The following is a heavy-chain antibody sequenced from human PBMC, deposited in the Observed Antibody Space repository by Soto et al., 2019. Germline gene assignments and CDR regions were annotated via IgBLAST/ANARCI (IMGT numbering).Heavy chain of an antibody. CDR1: GGSISSYY. D-gene: IGHD6-19*01. CDR2: VYYSGTT. V-gene: IGHV4-59*01. CDR3: ARAGITWRYFFAY. J-gene: IGHJ4*02. Sequence: QVQLQESGPGLVKPSETLSLTCTVSGGSISSYYWTWIRQPPGKGLEWVGYVYYSGTTYYNPSLQRRVTLSVDTSKNQFSLKVKSVTAADTAIYYCARAGITWRYFFAYWGQGSLVTVSS.